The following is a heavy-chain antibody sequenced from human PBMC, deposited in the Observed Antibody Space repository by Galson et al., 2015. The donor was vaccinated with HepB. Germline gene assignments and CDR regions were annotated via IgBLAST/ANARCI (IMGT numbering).Heavy chain of an antibody. V-gene: IGHV3-23*01. J-gene: IGHJ4*02. CDR1: GFSFGTYA. Sequence: SLRLSCAASGFSFGTYAMSWVRQASGKGLEWVSTISGSGDFIYFVDSVKGRFTISRDNSKDTVYLQMNGLRAEDTAVYYCAKGYGSSTSCSVNYWGQGTLVTVSS. D-gene: IGHD2-2*01. CDR3: AKGYGSSTSCSVNY. CDR2: ISGSGDFI.